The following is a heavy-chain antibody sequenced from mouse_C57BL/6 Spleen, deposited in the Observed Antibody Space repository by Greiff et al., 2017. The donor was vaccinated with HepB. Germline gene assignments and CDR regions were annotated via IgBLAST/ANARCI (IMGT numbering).Heavy chain of an antibody. CDR3: ASWDDYDYAMDY. CDR1: GFTFSSYG. V-gene: IGHV5-6*01. CDR2: ISSGGSYT. J-gene: IGHJ4*01. Sequence: VQLQQSGGDLVKPGGSLKLSCAASGFTFSSYGMSWVRQTPDKRLEWVATISSGGSYTYYPDSVKGRFTISRDNAKNTLYLQMSSLKSEDTAMYYCASWDDYDYAMDYWGQGTSVTVSS. D-gene: IGHD2-4*01.